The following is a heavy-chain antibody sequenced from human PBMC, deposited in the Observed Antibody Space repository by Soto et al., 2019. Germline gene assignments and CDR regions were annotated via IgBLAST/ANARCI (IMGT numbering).Heavy chain of an antibody. J-gene: IGHJ6*02. CDR2: ISNDGSNK. CDR1: VFTFSNYA. V-gene: IGHV3-30-3*01. CDR3: ARDSSSYFYYGMDV. D-gene: IGHD6-6*01. Sequence: QVQLVESGGGVVQPGRSLRLSCAASVFTFSNYAMHWVRQAPGKGLEWVAVISNDGSNKYHADSVKGRFTISRDNSKNTRYLQLNSLRAEDTAIYYCARDSSSYFYYGMDVWGQGTTVTVSS.